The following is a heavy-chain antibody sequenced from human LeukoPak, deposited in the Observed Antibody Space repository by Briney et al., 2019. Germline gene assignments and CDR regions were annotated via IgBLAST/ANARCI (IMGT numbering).Heavy chain of an antibody. CDR1: VGSFSGYY. D-gene: IGHD1-26*01. J-gene: IGHJ4*02. CDR2: VNQSGST. V-gene: IGHV4-34*01. Sequence: PSYTLSLTCAVCVGSFSGYYWSWLGQPPGKGREGIGEVNQSGSTYYNPSLKSRVTISVDTSKDQFPLKLSSVTAADAGVYYWARVLSGSYPTVHFWGQGNLVTVSS. CDR3: ARVLSGSYPTVHF.